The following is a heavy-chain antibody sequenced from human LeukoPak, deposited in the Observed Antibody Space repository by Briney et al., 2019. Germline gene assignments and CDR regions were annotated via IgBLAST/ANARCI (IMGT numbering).Heavy chain of an antibody. CDR3: ARAVFDSSGYYFDYYYMDV. D-gene: IGHD3-22*01. V-gene: IGHV3-30*02. CDR1: GFTFSSYG. J-gene: IGHJ6*03. CDR2: IHYDGSNK. Sequence: GGSLRLSCAASGFTFSSYGMHWVRQAPGKGLEWVAFIHYDGSNKYYADSVKGRFTISRDNAKNSLYLQMNSLRAEDTAVYYCARAVFDSSGYYFDYYYMDVWGKGTTVTISS.